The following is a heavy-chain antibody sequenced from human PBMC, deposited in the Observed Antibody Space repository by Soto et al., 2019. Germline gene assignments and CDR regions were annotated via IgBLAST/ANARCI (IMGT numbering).Heavy chain of an antibody. CDR3: AKDLYHYDSSGYYYAPREVGYFDL. CDR1: GFTFSSYA. D-gene: IGHD3-22*01. J-gene: IGHJ2*01. Sequence: GGSLRLSCAASGFTFSSYAMSWVRQAPGKGLEWVSAISGSGGSTYYADSVKGRFTISRDNSKNTLYLQMNSLRAEDTAVYYCAKDLYHYDSSGYYYAPREVGYFDLWGRGTLVTVSS. V-gene: IGHV3-23*01. CDR2: ISGSGGST.